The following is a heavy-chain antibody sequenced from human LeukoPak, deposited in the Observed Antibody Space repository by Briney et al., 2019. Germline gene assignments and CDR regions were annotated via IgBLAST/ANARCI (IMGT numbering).Heavy chain of an antibody. J-gene: IGHJ5*02. CDR1: DDSIRDYY. D-gene: IGHD6-13*01. Sequence: SETLSLTCTVSDDSIRDYYWSWIRQPPPKGLEWIGYISYSGSANYDPSLKSRVTISLHTPEKQFVLKLASVTTADTAGFYCARTHSSSLIWFDPWGQGTLVIVSS. CDR3: ARTHSSSLIWFDP. CDR2: ISYSGSA. V-gene: IGHV4-59*01.